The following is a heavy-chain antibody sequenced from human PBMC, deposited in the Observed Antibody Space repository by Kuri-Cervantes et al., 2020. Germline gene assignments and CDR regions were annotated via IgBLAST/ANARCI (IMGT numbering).Heavy chain of an antibody. V-gene: IGHV1-18*01. Sequence: ASVKVSCKASGYTFTSYGISWVRQAPGQGLEWMGWISAHNGNTNYAQRLQGRVTMTTDTSTSTAYMELRSLRSDDTAVYYCARDGRIQLWAHGDYWGQGTLVTVSS. J-gene: IGHJ4*02. CDR2: ISAHNGNT. CDR3: ARDGRIQLWAHGDY. D-gene: IGHD5-18*01. CDR1: GYTFTSYG.